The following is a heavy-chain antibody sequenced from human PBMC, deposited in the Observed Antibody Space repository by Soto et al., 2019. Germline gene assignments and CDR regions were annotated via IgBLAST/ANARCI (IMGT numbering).Heavy chain of an antibody. CDR1: GYTFTSNY. CDR3: ARDSTLAY. J-gene: IGHJ4*02. Sequence: ASVKVSCKASGYTFTSNYMHWVRQAPGQGLEWMGIINPSGGGTSYAQKFQARVTMTTDTSTSTVYMELSSRRSEDTAVYYCARDSTLAYWGQGTLVTVSS. V-gene: IGHV1-46*01. CDR2: INPSGGGT.